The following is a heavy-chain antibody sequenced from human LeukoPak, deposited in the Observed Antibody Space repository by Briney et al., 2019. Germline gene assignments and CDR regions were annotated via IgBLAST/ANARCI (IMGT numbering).Heavy chain of an antibody. CDR3: AGLVGRYSSGLYYYYFDY. J-gene: IGHJ4*02. CDR2: MYLSGTT. D-gene: IGHD3-22*01. V-gene: IGHV4-4*02. CDR1: GDSINSLDL. Sequence: PSETLSLTCTVSGDSINSLDLWSWVRQPPGKGLEWIGEMYLSGTTHSNPSVKSRVTISIDKSKNQFFLNLSSVAAADTAVYYCAGLVGRYSSGLYYYYFDYWGQGTLVTVSS.